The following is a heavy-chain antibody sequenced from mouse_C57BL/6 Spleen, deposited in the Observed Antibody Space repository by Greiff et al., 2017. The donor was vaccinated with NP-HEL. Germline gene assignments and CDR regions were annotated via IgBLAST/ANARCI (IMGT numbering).Heavy chain of an antibody. CDR3: ARLPWGAY. J-gene: IGHJ3*01. CDR2: IRNKANGYTT. V-gene: IGHV7-3*01. Sequence: EVQRVESGGGLVQPGGSLSLSCAASGFTFTDYYMSWVRQPPGKALEWLGFIRNKANGYTTEYSASVKGRFTISRDNSQSILYLQMNALRAEDSATYYCARLPWGAYWGQGTLVTVSA. D-gene: IGHD4-1*01. CDR1: GFTFTDYY.